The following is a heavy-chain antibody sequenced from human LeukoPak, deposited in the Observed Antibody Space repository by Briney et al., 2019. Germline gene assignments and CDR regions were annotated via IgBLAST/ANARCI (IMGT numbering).Heavy chain of an antibody. CDR3: AREGDSSSYSCFAFDI. Sequence: PGGSLRLSCAASGFTFSSYSMNWVRQAPGKGLEWVSSISSSSSYIYYADSVKGRFTISRDNAKNSLYLQMNSLRAEDTAVYYCAREGDSSSYSCFAFDIWGQGTMVTVSS. CDR1: GFTFSSYS. D-gene: IGHD6-13*01. J-gene: IGHJ3*02. CDR2: ISSSSSYI. V-gene: IGHV3-21*01.